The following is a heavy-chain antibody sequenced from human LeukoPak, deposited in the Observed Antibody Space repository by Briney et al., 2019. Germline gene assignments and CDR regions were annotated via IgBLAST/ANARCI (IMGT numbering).Heavy chain of an antibody. CDR2: INAGNGNT. Sequence: ASVKVSCKASGYTFTSYAMHWVRQAPGQRLEWMGWINAGNGNTKYSQKFQGRVTITRNTSASTAYMELSSLRSEDTAVYYCARGDKKENLSGPSGYFDPWGQGSLVTVSS. CDR3: ARGDKKENLSGPSGYFDP. D-gene: IGHD3-10*01. V-gene: IGHV1-3*01. CDR1: GYTFTSYA. J-gene: IGHJ5*02.